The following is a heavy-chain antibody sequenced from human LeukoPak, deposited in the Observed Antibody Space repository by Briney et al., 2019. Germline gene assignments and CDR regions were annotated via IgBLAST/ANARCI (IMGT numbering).Heavy chain of an antibody. Sequence: GGSLRLSCAASGFTFSSYSMNWVRQAPGKGLEWVSYISSSSSTIYYTDSVKGRFTISRDNAKNSLYLQMNSLRAEDTAVYYCARVRRDIVVVPAAMGYYYYYMDVWGKGTTVTVSS. J-gene: IGHJ6*03. V-gene: IGHV3-48*01. CDR3: ARVRRDIVVVPAAMGYYYYYMDV. D-gene: IGHD2-2*01. CDR1: GFTFSSYS. CDR2: ISSSSSTI.